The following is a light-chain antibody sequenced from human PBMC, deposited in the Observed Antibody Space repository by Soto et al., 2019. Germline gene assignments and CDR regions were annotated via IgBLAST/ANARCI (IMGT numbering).Light chain of an antibody. CDR1: SSDVGGYNY. CDR3: SSYTRSSPDV. J-gene: IGLJ1*01. CDR2: DVS. Sequence: QSALTQPASVSGSPGQSITISCTGTSSDVGGYNYVSWYQQHPGKAPKLMIYDVSNRPSGVSNRFSGSKSGNTASLTISGLQAEDEADYYCSSYTRSSPDVFGTGTTLTVL. V-gene: IGLV2-14*01.